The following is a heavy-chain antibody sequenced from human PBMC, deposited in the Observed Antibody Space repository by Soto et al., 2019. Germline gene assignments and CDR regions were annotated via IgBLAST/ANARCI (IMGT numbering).Heavy chain of an antibody. Sequence: GGSLRLSCTASGFTFSSYWMSWVRQAPGKGLGWVANIKEDGSGKYYVDSVKGRFSISRDNARNSLYLQMNSLRVEDTAVYYCVRVGRLGGYWGQGTLVTVSS. CDR2: IKEDGSGK. CDR3: VRVGRLGGY. J-gene: IGHJ4*02. V-gene: IGHV3-7*03. D-gene: IGHD3-16*01. CDR1: GFTFSSYW.